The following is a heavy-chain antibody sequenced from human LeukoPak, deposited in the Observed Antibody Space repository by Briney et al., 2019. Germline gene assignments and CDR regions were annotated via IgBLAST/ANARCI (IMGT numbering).Heavy chain of an antibody. D-gene: IGHD6-13*01. J-gene: IGHJ4*02. V-gene: IGHV4-30-4*01. CDR2: INHSGST. Sequence: SQTLSLTCTVSGGSISSGDYYWSWIRQPPGKGLEWIGEINHSGSTNYNPSLKSRVTISVDTSKNQFSLKLSSVTAADTAVYYCARGGIAAAGIFVYYFDYWGQGTLVTVSS. CDR1: GGSISSGDYY. CDR3: ARGGIAAAGIFVYYFDY.